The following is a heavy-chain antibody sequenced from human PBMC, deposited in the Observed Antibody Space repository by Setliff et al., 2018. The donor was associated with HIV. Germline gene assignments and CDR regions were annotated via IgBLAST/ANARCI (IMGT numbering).Heavy chain of an antibody. CDR2: IFASGST. CDR3: AREAAHCSGDTCQFTFDS. Sequence: PSETLSLTCTVSGGSISNYYWSWIRQPPGKGLEWIGHIFASGSTKYNPSLESRVTMSVETSRTQFSLKLTSVTAADTAVYYCAREAAHCSGDTCQFTFDSWGQGTLVTVSS. V-gene: IGHV4-4*08. CDR1: GGSISNYY. D-gene: IGHD2-15*01. J-gene: IGHJ4*02.